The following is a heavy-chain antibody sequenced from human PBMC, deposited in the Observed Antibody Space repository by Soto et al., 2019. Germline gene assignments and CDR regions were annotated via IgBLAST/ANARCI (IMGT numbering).Heavy chain of an antibody. CDR1: GYNFRDYA. CDR3: AREGRNPSLRSSNCLDH. V-gene: IGHV3-30-3*01. D-gene: IGHD1-1*01. Sequence: QVQLAESGGGVVQPGRSLRLSCATCGYNFRDYAMHWVRQAPGKGPEYVAVFSYDGIYKFYADSVKGRFTISRDNSKNTLYLEMNNLRVEDTAVYFCAREGRNPSLRSSNCLDHWGQGTLVTLCS. CDR2: FSYDGIYK. J-gene: IGHJ4*02.